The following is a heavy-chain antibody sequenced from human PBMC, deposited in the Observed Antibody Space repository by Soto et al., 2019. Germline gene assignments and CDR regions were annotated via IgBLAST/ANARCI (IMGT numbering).Heavy chain of an antibody. Sequence: ASVKVSCKASGYTFTSYAMHWVRQAPGQRLEWMGWINAGNGNTKYSQKFQGRVTITRDTSASTAYMELSSLRSEDTAVYYCARGTQQLVLGYYYYYYMDVWGKGTKVTVSS. CDR3: ARGTQQLVLGYYYYYYMDV. CDR2: INAGNGNT. D-gene: IGHD6-13*01. J-gene: IGHJ6*03. CDR1: GYTFTSYA. V-gene: IGHV1-3*01.